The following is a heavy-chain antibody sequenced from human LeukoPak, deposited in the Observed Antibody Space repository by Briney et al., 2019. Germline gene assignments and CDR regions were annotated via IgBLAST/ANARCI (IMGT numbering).Heavy chain of an antibody. J-gene: IGHJ2*01. CDR3: ARDTHRDIVVVPADQGYFDL. CDR2: IYYSGST. V-gene: IGHV4-31*03. D-gene: IGHD2-2*01. Sequence: SQALSLTCTVSGGSISSGGYYWSWIRQHPGKGLEWIGYIYYSGSTYYNPSLKSRVTISVDTSKNQFSLKLSSVTAADTAVYYCARDTHRDIVVVPADQGYFDLWGRGTLVTVSS. CDR1: GGSISSGGYY.